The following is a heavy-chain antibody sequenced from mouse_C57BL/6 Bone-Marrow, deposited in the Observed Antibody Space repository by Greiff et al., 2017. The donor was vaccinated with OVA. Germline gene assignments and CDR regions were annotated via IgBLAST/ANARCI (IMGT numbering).Heavy chain of an antibody. J-gene: IGHJ1*03. CDR2: ISSGGSYT. V-gene: IGHV5-6*02. CDR3: ARRGV. Sequence: DVMLVESGGDLVKPGGSLKLSCAASGFTFSSYGMSWVRQTPDKRLEWVATISSGGSYTYYPDSVKGRFTISRDNAKNTLYLQMSSLKSEDTAMYYCARRGVWGTGTTVTVSS. CDR1: GFTFSSYG.